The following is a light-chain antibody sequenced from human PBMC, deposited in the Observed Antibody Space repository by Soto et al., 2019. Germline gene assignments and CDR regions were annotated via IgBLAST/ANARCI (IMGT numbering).Light chain of an antibody. J-gene: IGKJ1*01. Sequence: EIVLTQSPGTLSLSPGERATLSCRASQSVSSNNLAWYQHKRGQAPRLLMYGASSRATGIPDRFSGSGSGTDFTLTITRLEPEDFAVYYCQKYGTSTRTFGQGTKVEIK. CDR3: QKYGTSTRT. CDR1: QSVSSNN. V-gene: IGKV3-20*01. CDR2: GAS.